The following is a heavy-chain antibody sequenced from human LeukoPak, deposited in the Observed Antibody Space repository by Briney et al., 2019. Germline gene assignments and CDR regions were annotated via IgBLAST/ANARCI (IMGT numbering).Heavy chain of an antibody. CDR3: AKDSSSSDFDY. D-gene: IGHD6-13*01. CDR1: GYTFTSYY. CDR2: INPSGGST. J-gene: IGHJ4*02. V-gene: IGHV1-46*03. Sequence: ASVTVSCKASGYTFTSYYMHWVRQAPGQGLEWMGIINPSGGSTSYAQKFQGRVTMTRDTSTSTVYMELSSLRSEDTAMYYCAKDSSSSDFDYWGQGTLVTVSS.